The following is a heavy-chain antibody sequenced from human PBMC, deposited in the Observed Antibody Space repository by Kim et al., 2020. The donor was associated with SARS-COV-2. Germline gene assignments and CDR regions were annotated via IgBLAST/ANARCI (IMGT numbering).Heavy chain of an antibody. J-gene: IGHJ4*02. V-gene: IGHV1-2*05. Sequence: AQKFQGRVTMTRDTSISTAYMELNSLRSDDTVVYYCARGGYSGYEYYFDYWGQGTLVTVSS. CDR3: ARGGYSGYEYYFDY. D-gene: IGHD5-12*01.